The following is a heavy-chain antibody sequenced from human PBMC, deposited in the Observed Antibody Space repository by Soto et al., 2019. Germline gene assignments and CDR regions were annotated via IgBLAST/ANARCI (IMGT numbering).Heavy chain of an antibody. J-gene: IGHJ4*02. D-gene: IGHD2-15*01. CDR3: ARLKYCSGGSCYSSPSLFDY. CDR1: GGSISSSSYY. Sequence: QLQLQESGPGLVKPSETLSLTCTVSGGSISSSSYYWGWIRQPPGKGLEWIGSIYYSGSTYYNPSLKSRVTISVDTSKNQFSLKLSSVTAADTAVYYCARLKYCSGGSCYSSPSLFDYWGQGTLVTVSS. V-gene: IGHV4-39*01. CDR2: IYYSGST.